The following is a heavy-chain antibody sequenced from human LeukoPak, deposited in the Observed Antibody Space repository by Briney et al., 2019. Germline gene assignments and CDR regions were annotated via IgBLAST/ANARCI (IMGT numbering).Heavy chain of an antibody. D-gene: IGHD3-22*01. J-gene: IGHJ6*02. V-gene: IGHV1-69*04. CDR3: ASRKDYYDSSGYWEVDYYYGMDV. CDR2: IIPILGIA. Sequence: SVKVSCKASGGTFSSYAISWVRQAPGQGLEWMGRIIPILGIANYAQKFQGRVTITADKSTSTAYMELSSLRPEDTAVYYCASRKDYYDSSGYWEVDYYYGMDVWGQGTTVTVSS. CDR1: GGTFSSYA.